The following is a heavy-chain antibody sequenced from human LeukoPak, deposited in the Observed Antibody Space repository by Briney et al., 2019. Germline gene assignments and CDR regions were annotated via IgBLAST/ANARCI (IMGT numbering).Heavy chain of an antibody. D-gene: IGHD3-10*01. CDR2: ISGSGGST. CDR1: GFTFSSYA. Sequence: GGSLRLSCAASGFTFSSYAMNWVRQAPGKGLEWVSGISGSGGSTSYADSVKGRFTISRDNSKNTLYLQMNSLTAEDTAVYYCAKGRVSYYYGMDVWSQGTTLTVSS. J-gene: IGHJ6*02. CDR3: AKGRVSYYYGMDV. V-gene: IGHV3-23*01.